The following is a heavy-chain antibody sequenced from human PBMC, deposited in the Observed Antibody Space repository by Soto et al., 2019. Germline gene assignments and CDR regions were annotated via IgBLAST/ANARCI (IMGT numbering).Heavy chain of an antibody. CDR1: GNTFMTHG. CDR2: ISPYNDNT. D-gene: IGHD3-22*01. CDR3: GTLRTSGYHTHYFFGMDV. V-gene: IGHV1-18*04. Sequence: QVHLEQSGPEVQKPGASVKVACRASGNTFMTHGISWVRQAPGQGLEWMGWISPYNDNTNYAQKFQGRVSITTDLSTSTAYMELRSLRSDDTAVYYCGTLRTSGYHTHYFFGMDVWGQGTTVAVSS. J-gene: IGHJ6*02.